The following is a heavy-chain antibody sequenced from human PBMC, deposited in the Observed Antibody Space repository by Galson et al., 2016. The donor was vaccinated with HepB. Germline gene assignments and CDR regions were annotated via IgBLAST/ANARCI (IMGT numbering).Heavy chain of an antibody. CDR3: TTVGIALPNTDH. V-gene: IGHV3-15*01. J-gene: IGHJ4*02. D-gene: IGHD6-13*01. CDR2: IRSKTDGGTT. Sequence: SWVRQAPGKGLEWVGRIRSKTDGGTTDYGAPVKGRITISRDDSKNTLYLQINNLKTEDTAVYYCTTVGIALPNTDHWGQGTLVAVSS.